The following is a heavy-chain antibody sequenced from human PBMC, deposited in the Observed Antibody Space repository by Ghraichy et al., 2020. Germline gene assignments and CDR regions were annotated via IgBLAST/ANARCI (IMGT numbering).Heavy chain of an antibody. CDR3: ARGSNYAIDI. Sequence: SQTLSLTCAISGDSVSSNSAHWNWIRPSPSIGLKWQRNTYYRSNCNHYFAVSVKSSVTVNPDTSKNQFSLQLNSVTPEDTAVYYCARGSNYAIDIWGQGAMVTVSS. D-gene: IGHD2-8*01. J-gene: IGHJ3*02. CDR2: TYYRSNCNH. V-gene: IGHV6-1*03. CDR1: GDSVSSNSAH.